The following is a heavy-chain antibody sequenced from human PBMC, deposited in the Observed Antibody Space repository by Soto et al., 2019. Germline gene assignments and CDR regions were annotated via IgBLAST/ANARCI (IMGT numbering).Heavy chain of an antibody. J-gene: IGHJ4*02. V-gene: IGHV2-5*01. Sequence: QITLKESGPTLVKPTQTLTLTCTFSGFSLSTSGVGVGWIRQPPGKALEWLALIYWNDDKRYSPSLKSRLTITKDTSKNQVVLTMTNMDPVDTATYYCAHIPYDFWSGSVGAYFDYWGQGTLVTVSS. CDR1: GFSLSTSGVG. CDR3: AHIPYDFWSGSVGAYFDY. D-gene: IGHD3-3*01. CDR2: IYWNDDK.